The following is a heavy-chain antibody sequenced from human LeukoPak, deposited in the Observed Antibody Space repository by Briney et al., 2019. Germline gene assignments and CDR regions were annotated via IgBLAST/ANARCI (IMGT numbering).Heavy chain of an antibody. V-gene: IGHV1-69*13. J-gene: IGHJ4*02. Sequence: SVKVSCKASGGTFSSYAISWVRQAPGQGLEWMGGIIPIFGTANYAQKFQGRVTITADESTSTAYMELSSLRSEDTAVYYCARAEGSQLPFDYWGQGTLVTVSS. CDR3: ARAEGSQLPFDY. CDR1: GGTFSSYA. CDR2: IIPIFGTA. D-gene: IGHD1-1*01.